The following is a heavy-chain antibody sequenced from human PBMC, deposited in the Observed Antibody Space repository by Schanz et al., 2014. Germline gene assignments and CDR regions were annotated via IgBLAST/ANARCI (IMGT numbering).Heavy chain of an antibody. V-gene: IGHV3-23*01. CDR3: VRERTNYGGNSYFFDH. Sequence: EVHLLESGGGLVEPGGSLRLSCATSGFSLDIFAVSWVRQAPGKGLEWVSVIGVDGTTTYYADSVKGRFTVSRDNAKNSVYLQMNGLRVEDTAVYYCVRERTNYGGNSYFFDHWGQGTLVTVSS. CDR2: IGVDGTTT. D-gene: IGHD2-21*02. CDR1: GFSLDIFA. J-gene: IGHJ4*02.